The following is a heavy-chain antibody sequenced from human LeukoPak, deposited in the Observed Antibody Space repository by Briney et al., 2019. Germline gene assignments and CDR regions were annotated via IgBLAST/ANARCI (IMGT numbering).Heavy chain of an antibody. D-gene: IGHD3-10*02. CDR1: GFTFSSYG. J-gene: IGHJ6*04. V-gene: IGHV3-30*18. Sequence: GGSLRLSCAASGFTFSSYGMHWVRQAPGKGLEWVSIISFDGSNKYYTDSVKGRFTISRDNSKNTLFLQMNSLRAEDTAVYYCAELGITMIGGVWGKGTTVTISS. CDR2: ISFDGSNK. CDR3: AELGITMIGGV.